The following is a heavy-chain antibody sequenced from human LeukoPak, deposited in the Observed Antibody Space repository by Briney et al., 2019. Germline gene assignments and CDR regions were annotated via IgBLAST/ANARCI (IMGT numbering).Heavy chain of an antibody. Sequence: PAGGSLRLSCAASGFTFSTYSMNWVRQAPGKGLEWVSYISSLSSTIYYADSVKGRFTISRDNAKNSLSLQMNSLRAEDTAVYYCAKSKRTSGTYSFDFWGQGTLVTVSS. D-gene: IGHD3-10*01. J-gene: IGHJ4*02. CDR1: GFTFSTYS. CDR2: ISSLSSTI. CDR3: AKSKRTSGTYSFDF. V-gene: IGHV3-48*01.